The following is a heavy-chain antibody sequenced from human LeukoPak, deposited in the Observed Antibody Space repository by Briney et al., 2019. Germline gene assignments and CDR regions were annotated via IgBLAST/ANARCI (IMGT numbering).Heavy chain of an antibody. D-gene: IGHD1-1*01. J-gene: IGHJ4*02. CDR1: GFTIGPFL. CDR3: ARVMWGTFDY. V-gene: IGHV3-74*01. Sequence: GGSLRLSCAVSGFTIGPFLMHWVRQPPGKGPEWVSRINDDGSVTNYAGSVKGRFTISRDNARNTLYLQISSLSVEDTAVYFCARVMWGTFDYWGQGALVTVST. CDR2: INDDGSVT.